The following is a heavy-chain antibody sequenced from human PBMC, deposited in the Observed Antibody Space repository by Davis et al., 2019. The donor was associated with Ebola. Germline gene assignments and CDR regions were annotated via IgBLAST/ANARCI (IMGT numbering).Heavy chain of an antibody. J-gene: IGHJ4*02. V-gene: IGHV5-51*01. CDR3: ARVGDCSGGRCYSGDFDY. CDR2: IYPGDSDT. CDR1: GYSFTSYR. D-gene: IGHD2-15*01. Sequence: PGGSLRLSCKGSGYSFTSYRIGWVRQMPGKGLEWIGIIYPGDSDTRFSPSFQGQVTISADKSISTAYLQWSSLKASDTAMYYCARVGDCSGGRCYSGDFDYWGQGTLVTVSS.